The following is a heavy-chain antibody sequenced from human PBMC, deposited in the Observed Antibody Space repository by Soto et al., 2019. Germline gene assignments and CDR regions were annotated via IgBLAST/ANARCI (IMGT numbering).Heavy chain of an antibody. D-gene: IGHD3-10*01. Sequence: SETLSLTCTVSGVSISSYYWSWIRQPPGKGLEWIGYIYYSGSTNYNPSLKSRATISVDTSKNQFSLKLSSVTAADTAVYYCARITPPDYGWGIYYTYTWFAPGGQETRVTAPS. J-gene: IGHJ5*02. CDR1: GVSISSYY. CDR2: IYYSGST. V-gene: IGHV4-59*01. CDR3: ARITPPDYGWGIYYTYTWFAP.